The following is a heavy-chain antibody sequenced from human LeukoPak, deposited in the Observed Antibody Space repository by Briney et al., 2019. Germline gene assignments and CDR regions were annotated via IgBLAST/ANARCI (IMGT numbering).Heavy chain of an antibody. CDR1: GGTFSSYA. D-gene: IGHD5-12*01. CDR2: IIPIFGTV. V-gene: IGHV1-69*13. CDR3: ARSLDVDIVATTHFDY. J-gene: IGHJ4*02. Sequence: SVKVSCKASGGTFSSYAISWVRQAPGQGLEWMGGIIPIFGTVNYAQKFQGRVTITADESTSTAYMELSSLRSEDTAVYYCARSLDVDIVATTHFDYWGQGTLVTVSS.